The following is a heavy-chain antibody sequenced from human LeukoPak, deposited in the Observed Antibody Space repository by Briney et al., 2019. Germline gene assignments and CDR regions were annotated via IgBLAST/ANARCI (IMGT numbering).Heavy chain of an antibody. CDR1: GFSFSSGGVG. Sequence: SGPTLVNPTQTLALTCTFSGFSFSSGGVGMGWIRQPPGGALEWLGVIYENDEKLYSSSLQNRLSITKDTSKNQVVPTMANMDPVDTATYYCAHRHRGVASDIWGQGTMVTVSS. D-gene: IGHD2-15*01. V-gene: IGHV2-5*01. CDR2: IYENDEK. CDR3: AHRHRGVASDI. J-gene: IGHJ3*02.